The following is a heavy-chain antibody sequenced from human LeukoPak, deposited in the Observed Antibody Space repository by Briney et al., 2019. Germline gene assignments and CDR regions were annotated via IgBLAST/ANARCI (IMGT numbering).Heavy chain of an antibody. J-gene: IGHJ4*02. D-gene: IGHD5-12*01. Sequence: SETLSLTCTVSGGSINSGDYYWSWIRQPPGKGLEWIGYIYYSGSTYYNPSLKSRVTISVDTSKNQFSLKLSSVTAADTAVYYCARGPNIVATIGGFDYWGQGTLVTVSS. CDR2: IYYSGST. CDR1: GGSINSGDYY. CDR3: ARGPNIVATIGGFDY. V-gene: IGHV4-30-4*08.